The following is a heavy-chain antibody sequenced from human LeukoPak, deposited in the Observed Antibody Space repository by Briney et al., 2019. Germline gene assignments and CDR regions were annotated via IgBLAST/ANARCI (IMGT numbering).Heavy chain of an antibody. Sequence: ASVKVSCKASGYTFTSYGISWVRQAPGQGLEWMGWINPNSGGTNYAQKFQGRVTMTRDTSISTAYMELSRLRSDDTAVYYCARDRGYDSALDYWGQGTLVTVSS. J-gene: IGHJ4*02. V-gene: IGHV1-2*02. D-gene: IGHD5-12*01. CDR3: ARDRGYDSALDY. CDR1: GYTFTSYG. CDR2: INPNSGGT.